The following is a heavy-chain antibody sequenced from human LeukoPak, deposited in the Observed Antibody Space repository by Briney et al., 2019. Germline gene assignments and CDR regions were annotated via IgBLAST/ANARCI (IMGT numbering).Heavy chain of an antibody. CDR2: ISGSGGST. V-gene: IGHV3-23*01. D-gene: IGHD2-21*02. J-gene: IGHJ4*02. CDR3: ANPFFYCGGDCYSDY. CDR1: GFTFSSYA. Sequence: GGSLRLSCAASGFTFSSYAMSWVRQAPGKGLEWVSAISGSGGSTYYADSVKGRFTISRDNSKNTLYLQMNSLRAEDTAVYYCANPFFYCGGDCYSDYWGQGTLVTVSS.